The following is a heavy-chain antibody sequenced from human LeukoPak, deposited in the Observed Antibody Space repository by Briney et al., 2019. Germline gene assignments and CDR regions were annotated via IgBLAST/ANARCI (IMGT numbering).Heavy chain of an antibody. CDR3: ARDSAMVRGVIILNYFDY. V-gene: IGHV1-69*04. J-gene: IGHJ4*02. Sequence: SVKVSCKASGGTFSSYAISWVRQAPGQGLEWMGRIIPILGIANYVQKFQGRVTITADKSTSTAYMELSSLRSEDTAVYYCARDSAMVRGVIILNYFDYWGQGTLVTVSS. CDR2: IIPILGIA. CDR1: GGTFSSYA. D-gene: IGHD3-10*01.